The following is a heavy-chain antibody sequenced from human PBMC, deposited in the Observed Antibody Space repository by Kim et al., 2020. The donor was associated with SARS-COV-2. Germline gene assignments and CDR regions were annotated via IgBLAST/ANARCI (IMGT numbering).Heavy chain of an antibody. V-gene: IGHV4-34*01. Sequence: SETLSLTCAVYGGSFSGYYWSWIRQPPGKGLEWIGEINHSGSTNYNPSLKSRVTISVDTSKNQFSLKLSSVTAADTAVYYCARWVVVPAARRAYYFDYWGQGTLVTVSS. D-gene: IGHD2-2*01. CDR1: GGSFSGYY. J-gene: IGHJ4*02. CDR2: INHSGST. CDR3: ARWVVVPAARRAYYFDY.